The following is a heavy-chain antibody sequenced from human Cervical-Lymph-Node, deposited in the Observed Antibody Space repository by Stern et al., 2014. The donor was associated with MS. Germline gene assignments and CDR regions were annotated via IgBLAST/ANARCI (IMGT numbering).Heavy chain of an antibody. Sequence: MQSGPTLVKPTQTLTLKCIFSGFSLTTSGVGVGWIRQPPGKALEWLGFIYWDGDKRYSPSLKRRITITKDTSKNQVVLTMTNMDPVDTATYYCIHTSPRVPGIDYWGQGTLVTVSS. CDR2: IYWDGDK. V-gene: IGHV2-5*02. J-gene: IGHJ4*02. CDR3: IHTSPRVPGIDY. D-gene: IGHD6-13*01. CDR1: GFSLTTSGVG.